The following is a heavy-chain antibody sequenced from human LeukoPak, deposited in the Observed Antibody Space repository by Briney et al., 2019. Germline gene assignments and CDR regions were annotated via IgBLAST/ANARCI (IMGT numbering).Heavy chain of an antibody. D-gene: IGHD4-17*01. CDR1: GFTFTNYG. J-gene: IGHJ4*02. CDR2: ISTDGNDK. V-gene: IGHV3-30*18. Sequence: GGSLRLSCAASGFTFTNYGMHWVRQAPGKGLEWVAVISTDGNDKYYADSVKGRFTISRDNSKNTLYLQMNSLRAEDTAMYYCAKSTPIYGEGTNYWGQGTLVTVSS. CDR3: AKSTPIYGEGTNY.